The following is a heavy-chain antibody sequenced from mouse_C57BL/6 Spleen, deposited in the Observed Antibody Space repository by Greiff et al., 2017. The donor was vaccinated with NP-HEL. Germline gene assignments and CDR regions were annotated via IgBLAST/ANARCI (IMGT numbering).Heavy chain of an antibody. D-gene: IGHD4-1*01. J-gene: IGHJ1*03. CDR3: ARSSTLGRYFDV. Sequence: VQLQQPGAELVRPGSSVKLSCKASGYTFTSYWMDWVKQRPGQGLEWIGNIYPSDSETHYNQKFKDKATLTVDKSSSTAYMQLSSLTSEDSAVYYCARSSTLGRYFDVWGTGTTVTVSS. V-gene: IGHV1-61*01. CDR2: IYPSDSET. CDR1: GYTFTSYW.